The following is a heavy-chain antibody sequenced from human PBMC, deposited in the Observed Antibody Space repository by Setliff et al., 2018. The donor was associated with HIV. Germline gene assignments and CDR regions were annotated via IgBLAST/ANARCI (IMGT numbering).Heavy chain of an antibody. D-gene: IGHD1-26*01. CDR2: IAPNSGDT. CDR1: GYTFGYNY. V-gene: IGHV1-2*06. J-gene: IGHJ3*02. CDR3: ARGYSGSYYEDAFDI. Sequence: RASVKVSCKTSGYTFGYNYIHWVRQAPGQGLEWMGRIAPNSGDTKYAQRFQGRVTMTRDTSTSTVYMELGSLRSEDTAVYYCARGYSGSYYEDAFDIWGQGTMVTVSS.